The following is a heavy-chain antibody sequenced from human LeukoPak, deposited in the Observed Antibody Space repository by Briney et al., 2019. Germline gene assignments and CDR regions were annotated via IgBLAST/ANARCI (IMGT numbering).Heavy chain of an antibody. V-gene: IGHV3-74*01. J-gene: IGHJ6*02. Sequence: PGGSLRLSCAASGFTFSSYWMHWIRQAPGKGLVWVSRINGDGSSTSYADSVKGRFTISRDNAKNTLYLQMNSLRAEDTAVYYCARVRYDYYGMGVWGQGTTVTVSS. D-gene: IGHD4-17*01. CDR1: GFTFSSYW. CDR2: INGDGSST. CDR3: ARVRYDYYGMGV.